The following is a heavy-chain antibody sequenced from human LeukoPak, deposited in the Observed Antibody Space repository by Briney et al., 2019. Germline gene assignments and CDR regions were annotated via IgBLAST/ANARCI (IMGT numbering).Heavy chain of an antibody. V-gene: IGHV4-38-2*02. CDR3: ARYSALAQAVMFDY. D-gene: IGHD6-19*01. J-gene: IGHJ4*02. CDR1: GYSISSGYY. Sequence: SETLSLTCTVSGYSISSGYYWGWIRQPPGKGLEWTGSIDHSGSTYYNPSLKSRITISVDTSKNQFSLKLSTVTAADTAVYYCARYSALAQAVMFDYWGQGTLVTVSS. CDR2: IDHSGST.